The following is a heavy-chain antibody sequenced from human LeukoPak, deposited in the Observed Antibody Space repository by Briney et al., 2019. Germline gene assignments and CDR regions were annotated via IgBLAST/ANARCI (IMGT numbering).Heavy chain of an antibody. Sequence: PGGSLRLSCAASGFTFSSYWMSWVRQAPGKGLEWVANIKQDGNEKNYVGSVKGRFTISRDNAKNSLYLQMNNLRADDTAVYYCARDKGNWNDDWFDPWGQGTLVTVSS. D-gene: IGHD1-1*01. CDR2: IKQDGNEK. V-gene: IGHV3-7*01. J-gene: IGHJ5*02. CDR1: GFTFSSYW. CDR3: ARDKGNWNDDWFDP.